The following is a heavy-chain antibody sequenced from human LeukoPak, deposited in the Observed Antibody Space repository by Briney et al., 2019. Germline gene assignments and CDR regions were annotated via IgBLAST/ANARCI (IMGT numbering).Heavy chain of an antibody. CDR1: GGSISSGSES. CDR2: VYYSGTT. Sequence: SETLSLTCAVSGGSISSGSESWSWLRQPPGKGLEWIGNVYYSGTTYYNPSLKSRITLSVDTSKTQFSLKLTSVTAADTAVYYCARGRNLAFDIWGQGAMVTVSS. CDR3: ARGRNLAFDI. J-gene: IGHJ3*02. V-gene: IGHV4-30-4*07.